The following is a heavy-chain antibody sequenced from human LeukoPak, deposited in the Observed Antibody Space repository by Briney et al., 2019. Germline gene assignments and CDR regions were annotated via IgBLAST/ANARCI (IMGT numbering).Heavy chain of an antibody. CDR1: GYTFTAYY. CDR2: INPSGGST. V-gene: IGHV1-46*01. Sequence: ASVKVSCMASGYTFTAYYMHWVRHAPGQGLEWMGIINPSGGSTSYAQKFQGRVTMTRDTSTSTVYMELSSLRSEDTAVYYCARWSETYYYDSSGYYDYWGQGTLVTVSS. CDR3: ARWSETYYYDSSGYYDY. D-gene: IGHD3-22*01. J-gene: IGHJ4*02.